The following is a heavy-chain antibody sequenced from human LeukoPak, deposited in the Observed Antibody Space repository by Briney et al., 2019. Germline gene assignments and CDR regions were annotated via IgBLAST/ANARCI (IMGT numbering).Heavy chain of an antibody. J-gene: IGHJ5*02. CDR3: ARGPYYDRSGLSYNWFDP. Sequence: NPSETLSLTCTVPGGSISSYYWSWIRQPPGRGLEWIGYIYYSGTSNYNPSLKSRATISVDTSKNRYSLNLSSVTAADTAVYYCARGPYYDRSGLSYNWFDPWGQGTLVTVSS. D-gene: IGHD3-22*01. V-gene: IGHV4-59*01. CDR1: GGSISSYY. CDR2: IYYSGTS.